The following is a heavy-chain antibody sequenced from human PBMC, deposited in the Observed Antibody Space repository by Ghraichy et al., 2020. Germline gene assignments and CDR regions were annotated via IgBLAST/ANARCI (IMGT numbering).Heavy chain of an antibody. J-gene: IGHJ4*02. CDR3: ARGVFGAGNDY. Sequence: GSLRLSCTVSGDSIITRDYYWGWIRQPPGKGLEWIGSIYYGGSTHYNPSLKSRVTISVDTSKNQFSLKLSSVTAADTAMYYCARGVFGAGNDYWGQGTLVTVSS. CDR1: GDSIITRDYY. V-gene: IGHV4-39*07. D-gene: IGHD3-16*01. CDR2: IYYGGST.